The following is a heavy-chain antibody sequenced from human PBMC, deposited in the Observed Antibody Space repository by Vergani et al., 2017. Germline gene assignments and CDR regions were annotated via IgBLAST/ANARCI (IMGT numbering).Heavy chain of an antibody. V-gene: IGHV3-21*05. D-gene: IGHD1-26*01. CDR2: ISSSSSYI. Sequence: EVQLVESGGGLVQPGGSLRLSCAASGFTFSSYSMNWVRQAPGKGLEWVSYISSSSSYIYYADSVKGRFTISRDNAKNSLYLQMNSLRAEDTAVYYWARDREWELLDYYYGMDVWGQGTTVTVSS. CDR3: ARDREWELLDYYYGMDV. CDR1: GFTFSSYS. J-gene: IGHJ6*02.